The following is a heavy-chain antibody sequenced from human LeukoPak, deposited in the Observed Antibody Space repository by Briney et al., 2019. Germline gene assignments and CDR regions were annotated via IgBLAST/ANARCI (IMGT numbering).Heavy chain of an antibody. CDR2: VDPEDGET. CDR1: GYTFTDYY. D-gene: IGHD2-2*01. CDR3: ASSLIVVVPAARGLGD. Sequence: VASVKVSCKVSGYTFTDYYMHWVQQAPGKGLEWMGLVDPEDGETIYAEKFQGRVTITADTSTDTAYMELSSLRSEDTAVYYCASSLIVVVPAARGLGDWGQGTLVTVSS. V-gene: IGHV1-69-2*01. J-gene: IGHJ4*02.